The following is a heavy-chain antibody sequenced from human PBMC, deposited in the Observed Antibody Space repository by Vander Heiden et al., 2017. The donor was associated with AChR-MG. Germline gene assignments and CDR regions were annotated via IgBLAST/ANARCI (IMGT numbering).Heavy chain of an antibody. CDR2: IKSKTDGGTT. D-gene: IGHD3-16*02. J-gene: IGHJ4*02. CDR1: GFTFSNAW. V-gene: IGHV3-15*01. Sequence: EVQLVESGGGLVKPGGSLRLSCAASGFTFSNAWMSWVRQAPGKGLEWVGRIKSKTDGGTTDYAAPVKGRFTISRDDSKNTLYMQMNSLKTEDTAVYYCTPEGACGGVIPNLDYWGQGTLVTVSS. CDR3: TPEGACGGVIPNLDY.